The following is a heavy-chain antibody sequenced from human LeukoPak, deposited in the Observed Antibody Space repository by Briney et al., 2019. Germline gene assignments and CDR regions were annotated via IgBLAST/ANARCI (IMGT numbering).Heavy chain of an antibody. CDR1: GGTFSSYA. Sequence: ASVKVSCKASGGTFSSYAISWVRQAPGQGLEWMGGIIPIFGTADYAQKFQGRVTITADESTSTAYMELSSLRSEDTAVYYCAIYSGYSYGYHFDYWGQGTLVTVSS. J-gene: IGHJ4*02. V-gene: IGHV1-69*13. D-gene: IGHD5-18*01. CDR2: IIPIFGTA. CDR3: AIYSGYSYGYHFDY.